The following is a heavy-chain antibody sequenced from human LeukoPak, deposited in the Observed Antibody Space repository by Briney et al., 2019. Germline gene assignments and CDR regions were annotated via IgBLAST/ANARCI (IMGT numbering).Heavy chain of an antibody. Sequence: PSETLSLTCTVSGASVTSHYWTWIRQSPGKGLEWIGYVYYTGSTNYNPSLKSRVTTSVDTSKNQFSLNLNSVTAADTAVYYCARVMKDSSGYYNYFDYWGQGTLVTVSS. V-gene: IGHV4-59*02. CDR3: ARVMKDSSGYYNYFDY. J-gene: IGHJ4*02. D-gene: IGHD3-22*01. CDR2: VYYTGST. CDR1: GASVTSHY.